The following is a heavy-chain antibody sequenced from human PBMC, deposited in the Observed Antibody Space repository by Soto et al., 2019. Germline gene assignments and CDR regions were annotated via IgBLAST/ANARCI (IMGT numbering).Heavy chain of an antibody. CDR1: GGSIRSYY. Sequence: SQTLSLTCTVSGGSIRSYYWSWIRQPPGKGLEWIGYIYYSGSTNYNPSLKSRVTISVDTSKNQFSLKLSSVTAADTAVYYCARLGYSSSWGNWFDPWGQGTLVTVSS. J-gene: IGHJ5*02. CDR2: IYYSGST. D-gene: IGHD6-13*01. CDR3: ARLGYSSSWGNWFDP. V-gene: IGHV4-59*08.